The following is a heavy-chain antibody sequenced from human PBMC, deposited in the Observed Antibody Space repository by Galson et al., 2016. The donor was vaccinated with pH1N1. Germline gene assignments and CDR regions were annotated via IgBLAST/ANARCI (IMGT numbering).Heavy chain of an antibody. CDR1: GYSFTTSW. CDR3: ARGRTRYCSGVSCYGYSGFTDS. J-gene: IGHJ4*02. CDR2: IYPGDSDT. Sequence: QSGAEVKKPGESLKISCKASGYSFTTSWIGWVRQMPGKGLEWMGIIYPGDSDTRYSPSFQGQVTISADKSISTAYVQWSSLKASDTGMYYCARGRTRYCSGVSCYGYSGFTDSWGQGTLVTVSS. D-gene: IGHD2-15*01. V-gene: IGHV5-51*03.